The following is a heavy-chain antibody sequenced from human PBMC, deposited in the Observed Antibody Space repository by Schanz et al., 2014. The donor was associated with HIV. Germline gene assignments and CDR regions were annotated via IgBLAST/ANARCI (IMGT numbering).Heavy chain of an antibody. V-gene: IGHV3-23*04. Sequence: VQLVESGGGLVQPGGSLRLSCAGSGFAFSSYAMTWVRQAPGKGLEWVSAIVSSGGDTYYADFVEGRFTISRDNSKNTLYLQMHSLRAEDTAVYYCAKSSGWLYAHFDYWGQGTLVTVSS. J-gene: IGHJ4*02. CDR3: AKSSGWLYAHFDY. D-gene: IGHD3-9*01. CDR1: GFAFSSYA. CDR2: IVSSGGDT.